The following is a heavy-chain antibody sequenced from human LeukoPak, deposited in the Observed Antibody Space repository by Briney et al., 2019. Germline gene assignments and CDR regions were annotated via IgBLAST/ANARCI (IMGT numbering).Heavy chain of an antibody. D-gene: IGHD3-3*01. Sequence: SETLSLTCAVYGGSFSGYYWGWIRQPPGKGLEWIGSIYYSGSTYFNPPLKSRVTISVDTSKNQFSLKLSSVTAADTAVYYCARWVDFWSGYYPKHFDYWGQGTLVTVSS. J-gene: IGHJ4*02. CDR1: GGSFSGYY. V-gene: IGHV4-39*01. CDR2: IYYSGST. CDR3: ARWVDFWSGYYPKHFDY.